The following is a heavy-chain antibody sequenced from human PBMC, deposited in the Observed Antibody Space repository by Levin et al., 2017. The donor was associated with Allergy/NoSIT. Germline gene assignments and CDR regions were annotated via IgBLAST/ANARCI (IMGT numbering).Heavy chain of an antibody. CDR1: GYTFTSYG. CDR2: ISAYNGNT. CDR3: ARVPQSLITMVRGVIIHYYYYMDG. J-gene: IGHJ6*03. Sequence: ASVKVSCKASGYTFTSYGISWVRQAPGQGLEWMGWISAYNGNTNYAQKLQGRVTMTTDTSTSTAYMELRSLRSDDTAVYYCARVPQSLITMVRGVIIHYYYYMDGWGKGTTVTVSS. D-gene: IGHD3-10*01. V-gene: IGHV1-18*01.